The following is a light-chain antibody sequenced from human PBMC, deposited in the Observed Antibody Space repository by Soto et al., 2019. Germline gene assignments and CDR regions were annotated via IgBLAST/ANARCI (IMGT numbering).Light chain of an antibody. Sequence: QSVLTQPPSASGTPGQRVTISCSGSSSNIGSNPVNWYQQLPGTAPKLLIYGDSQRPSGVPDRFSGSKSGTSASLAISGLQSEDEADYYCAAWDDSLNAVVFGGGTKLTVL. CDR3: AAWDDSLNAVV. CDR2: GDS. CDR1: SSNIGSNP. V-gene: IGLV1-44*01. J-gene: IGLJ2*01.